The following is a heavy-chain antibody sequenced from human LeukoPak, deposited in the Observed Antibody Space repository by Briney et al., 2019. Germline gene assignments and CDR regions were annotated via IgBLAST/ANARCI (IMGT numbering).Heavy chain of an antibody. CDR2: ISSRNKYI. CDR1: GFTFSSYN. CDR3: AKDLPLLWFGESTPTLDY. Sequence: GGSLRLSCVASGFTFSSYNLNWVRQAPGKGLEWVSSISSRNKYIYYADSVKGRFTISRDNAKNSLYLQMNSLRAEDTAVYYCAKDLPLLWFGESTPTLDYWGQGTLVTVSS. D-gene: IGHD3-10*01. J-gene: IGHJ4*02. V-gene: IGHV3-21*01.